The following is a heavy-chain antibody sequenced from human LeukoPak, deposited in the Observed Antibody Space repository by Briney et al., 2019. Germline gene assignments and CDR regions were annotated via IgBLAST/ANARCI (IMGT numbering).Heavy chain of an antibody. CDR1: GGSFSGYY. D-gene: IGHD3-9*01. J-gene: IGHJ4*02. V-gene: IGHV4-34*01. CDR2: INHSGST. CDR3: ARERGPPFDGLDY. Sequence: SETLSLTCAVYGGSFSGYYWSWIRQPPGKGLEWIGEINHSGSTNYNPSLKSRATISVDTSKNQFSLKLSSVTAADTAVYYCARERGPPFDGLDYWGQGTLVTVSS.